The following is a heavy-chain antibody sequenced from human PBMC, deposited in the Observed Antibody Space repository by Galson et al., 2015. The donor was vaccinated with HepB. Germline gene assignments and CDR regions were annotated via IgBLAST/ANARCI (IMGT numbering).Heavy chain of an antibody. D-gene: IGHD2-2*01. J-gene: IGHJ3*02. V-gene: IGHV1-69*13. Sequence: SVKVSCKASGGTFSSYAISWVRQAPGQGLEWMGGIIPIFGTANYAQKFQGRVTITADESTSTAYMELSSLRSEDTAVYYCARQSIVVVPAATHTPKGEWLTIGGAFDIWGQGTMVTVSS. CDR3: ARQSIVVVPAATHTPKGEWLTIGGAFDI. CDR1: GGTFSSYA. CDR2: IIPIFGTA.